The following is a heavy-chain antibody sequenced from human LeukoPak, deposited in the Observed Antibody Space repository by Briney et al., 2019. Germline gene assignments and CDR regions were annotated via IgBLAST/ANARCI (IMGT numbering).Heavy chain of an antibody. CDR1: GFIFNKAW. V-gene: IGHV3-15*01. CDR2: IKSNNDGGTT. J-gene: IGHJ4*02. CDR3: TPVMVEDRGF. D-gene: IGHD2-21*01. Sequence: GGSLRLSCAASGFIFNKAWMNWVRQAPGKGPEWVGRIKSNNDGGTTDYASPVEGRFIISRDDSKNTIYLQMDRLIIDDTAIYYCTPVMVEDRGFWGQGTLVTVSS.